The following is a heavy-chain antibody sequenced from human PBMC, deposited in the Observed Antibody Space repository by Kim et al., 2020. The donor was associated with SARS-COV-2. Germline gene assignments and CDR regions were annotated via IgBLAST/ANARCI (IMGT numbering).Heavy chain of an antibody. CDR3: ARLGPPRRSFDYYGSGSRDY. V-gene: IGHV4-34*01. J-gene: IGHJ4*02. CDR2: INHSGST. CDR1: GGSFSGYY. Sequence: SETLSLTCAVYGGSFSGYYWSWIRQPPGKGLEWIGEINHSGSTNYNPSLKSRVTISVDTSKNQFSLKLSSVTAADTAVYYCARLGPPRRSFDYYGSGSRDYWGQGTLVTVSS. D-gene: IGHD3-10*01.